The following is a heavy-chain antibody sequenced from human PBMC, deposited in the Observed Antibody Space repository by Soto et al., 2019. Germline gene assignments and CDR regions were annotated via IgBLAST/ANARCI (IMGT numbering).Heavy chain of an antibody. D-gene: IGHD3-10*01. CDR1: GGSISSGGYY. Sequence: QVQLQESGPGLVKPSQTLSLTCTVSGGSISSGGYYWSWIRQHPGKGLEWIGYIYYSGSTYYTPSLKSRLTVSVDTSKNQFSLKLSSVTAADTAVYHCARSPYHYGSGSYFDYWGQGTLVTVSS. J-gene: IGHJ4*02. CDR2: IYYSGST. V-gene: IGHV4-31*03. CDR3: ARSPYHYGSGSYFDY.